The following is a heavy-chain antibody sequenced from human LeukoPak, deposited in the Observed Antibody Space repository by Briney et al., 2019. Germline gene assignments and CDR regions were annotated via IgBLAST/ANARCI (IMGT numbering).Heavy chain of an antibody. Sequence: GGSLRLSCAASGFTFSSYAMHWVRQAPGKGLEWVAVISYDGSNKYYADSVKGRFTISRDNSKNTLYLQMNSLRAEDTAVYYCARAEDIVASFDYWGQGTLVTVSS. CDR3: ARAEDIVASFDY. J-gene: IGHJ4*02. CDR1: GFTFSSYA. V-gene: IGHV3-30-3*01. CDR2: ISYDGSNK. D-gene: IGHD5-12*01.